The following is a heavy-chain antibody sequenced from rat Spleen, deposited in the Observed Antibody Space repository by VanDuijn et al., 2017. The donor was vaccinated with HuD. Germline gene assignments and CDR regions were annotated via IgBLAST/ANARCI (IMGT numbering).Heavy chain of an antibody. V-gene: IGHV5-29*01. CDR1: GFTFSDYY. Sequence: EVQLVESDGGLVQPGRSLKLSCAASGFTFSDYYMAWVRQAPTKGLEWVATISSEGRSPYYRDSVKGRFTISRDSAKSTLYLQMNSLRSEDTATYYCTRGGHTYSDYWGQGVMVTVSS. J-gene: IGHJ2*01. D-gene: IGHD2-1*01. CDR2: ISSEGRSP. CDR3: TRGGHTYSDY.